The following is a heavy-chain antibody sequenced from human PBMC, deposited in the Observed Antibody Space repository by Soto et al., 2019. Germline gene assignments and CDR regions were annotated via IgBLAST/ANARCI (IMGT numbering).Heavy chain of an antibody. D-gene: IGHD4-17*01. V-gene: IGHV1-24*01. J-gene: IGHJ4*02. CDR2: FDPEDGET. Sequence: QVQLVQSGAEVKKPGASVRVSCKVSGYSLSTLSIHCVRQAPGKGLEWKGGFDPEDGETVHTQKLQGRVTISEVTSTDTAYTDLSGLFFADTPVYFSATDAGAMPVTYGSLFDYWGQGTLVIVSS. CDR3: ATDAGAMPVTYGSLFDY. CDR1: GYSLSTLS.